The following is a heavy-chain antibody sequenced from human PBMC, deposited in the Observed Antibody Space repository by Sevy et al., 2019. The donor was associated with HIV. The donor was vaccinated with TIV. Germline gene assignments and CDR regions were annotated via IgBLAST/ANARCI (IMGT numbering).Heavy chain of an antibody. J-gene: IGHJ3*02. D-gene: IGHD3-22*01. CDR2: ISSSSSTI. CDR1: GFTFSSYS. CDR3: AREGLRYYYDSSGYYPSQPNDAFDI. Sequence: GESLKISCAASGFTFSSYSMNWVRQAPGKGLEWVSYISSSSSTIYYADSVKGRFTISRDNAKNSLYLQMNSLRDEDTAVYYCAREGLRYYYDSSGYYPSQPNDAFDIWGQWTMVTVSS. V-gene: IGHV3-48*02.